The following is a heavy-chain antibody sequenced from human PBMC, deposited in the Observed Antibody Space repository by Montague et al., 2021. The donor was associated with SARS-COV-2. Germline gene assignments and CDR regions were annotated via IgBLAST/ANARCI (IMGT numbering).Heavy chain of an antibody. CDR2: TYYRTKWYN. CDR3: TSGREGNYNVMDV. D-gene: IGHD1-1*01. CDR1: GDSVVSNRAG. J-gene: IGHJ6*02. V-gene: IGHV6-1*01. Sequence: CAISGDSVVSNRAGWNGDRQAPSRGLQWVGRTYYRTKWYNDYAVSVRGRVTINPDTSKNQFSLQLNSVTPEDTAIYYCTSGREGNYNVMDVWGQGTTVTVSS.